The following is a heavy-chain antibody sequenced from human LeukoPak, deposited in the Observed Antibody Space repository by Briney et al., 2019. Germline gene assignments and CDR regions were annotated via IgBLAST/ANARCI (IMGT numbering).Heavy chain of an antibody. CDR3: AAERVLVLGASGRCYYYGMDV. V-gene: IGHV4-30-2*01. CDR1: GGSISSGGYS. J-gene: IGHJ6*02. CDR2: IYHSGST. D-gene: IGHD6-13*01. Sequence: SETLSLTCAVSGGSISSGGYSWSWIRQPPGKGLEWIGYIYHSGSTYYNPSLKSRVTISVDRSKNQFSLKLSSVTAADTAVYYCAAERVLVLGASGRCYYYGMDVWGQGTTVTVSS.